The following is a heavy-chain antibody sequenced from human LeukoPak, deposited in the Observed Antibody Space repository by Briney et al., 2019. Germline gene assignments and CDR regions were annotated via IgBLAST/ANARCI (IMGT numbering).Heavy chain of an antibody. CDR3: ARLPPMGRNGLAFDI. CDR1: GGSISNYY. CDR2: IHYSGST. J-gene: IGHJ3*02. Sequence: SETLSLTCTVSGGSISNYYWSWIRQPPGKGLEWIGYIHYSGSTNYNPSLKSRVTISVDTSKNQFSLQLRSVTAADTAVYYCARLPPMGRNGLAFDIWGQGTMVTVSS. V-gene: IGHV4-59*12. D-gene: IGHD1-1*01.